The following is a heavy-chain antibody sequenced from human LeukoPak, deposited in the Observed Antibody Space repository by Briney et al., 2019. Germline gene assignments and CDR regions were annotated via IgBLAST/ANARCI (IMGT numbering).Heavy chain of an antibody. CDR2: IYHSGST. CDR1: GGSISSGGYS. V-gene: IGHV4-30-2*01. J-gene: IGHJ3*02. CDR3: ARERRWIQLWSDAFDI. D-gene: IGHD5-18*01. Sequence: SETLSLTCAVSGGSISSGGYSWSWIRQPPGKGLEWIGYIYHSGSTNYNPSLKSRVTISVDTSKNQFSLKLSSVTAADTAVYYCARERRWIQLWSDAFDIWGQGTMVTVSS.